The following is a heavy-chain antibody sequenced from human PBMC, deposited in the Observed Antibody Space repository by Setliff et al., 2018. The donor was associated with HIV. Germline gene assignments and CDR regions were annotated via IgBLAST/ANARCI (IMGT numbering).Heavy chain of an antibody. V-gene: IGHV4-59*04. D-gene: IGHD6-19*01. Sequence: PSETLSLTCTVSGVSISDYYWSWIRQPPGKGLEWIGYIYYSGSSYYNPSLKSRVTISVDTSKNQFSLKLSSVTAADTAVYYCIIAYSSGWLAPMGFDSWGQGTLVTVSS. CDR1: GVSISDYY. CDR2: IYYSGSS. J-gene: IGHJ4*02. CDR3: IIAYSSGWLAPMGFDS.